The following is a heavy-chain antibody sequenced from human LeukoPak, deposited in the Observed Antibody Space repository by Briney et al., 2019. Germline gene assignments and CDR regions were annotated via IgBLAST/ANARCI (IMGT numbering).Heavy chain of an antibody. Sequence: PGGSLGLSCTVSGFIFGTTSMSWVRQVSGKGLEWVASINLDGSEKYYAGSAEGRFTISRDNAKKSLFLQMNSVRAEDTAVYYCTRDQNWGQGILVSASS. CDR3: TRDQN. J-gene: IGHJ4*02. CDR1: GFIFGTTS. V-gene: IGHV3-7*01. CDR2: INLDGSEK.